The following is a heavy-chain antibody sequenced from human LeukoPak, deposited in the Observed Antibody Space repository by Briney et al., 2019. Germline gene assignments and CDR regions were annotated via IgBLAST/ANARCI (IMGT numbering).Heavy chain of an antibody. CDR1: GGTFSSYA. Sequence: SVKVSCKASGGTFSSYAISWVRQAPGQGLEWMGGIIPIFGTANYAQKFQGRVTITTDESTSTAYMELSSLRSEDTAVYYCARSESSLSEMATIGPLNFDYWGQGTLVAVSS. D-gene: IGHD5-24*01. V-gene: IGHV1-69*05. CDR3: ARSESSLSEMATIGPLNFDY. CDR2: IIPIFGTA. J-gene: IGHJ4*02.